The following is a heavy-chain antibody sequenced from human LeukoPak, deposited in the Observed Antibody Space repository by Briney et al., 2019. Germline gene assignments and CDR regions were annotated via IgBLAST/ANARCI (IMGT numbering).Heavy chain of an antibody. CDR3: ARGPVPAVAGPELYL. D-gene: IGHD6-19*01. CDR1: VGSISSSSYY. J-gene: IGHJ4*02. Sequence: SETLSLPCTVSVGSISSSSYYWGWIRQHPGKGLEWIGSIYYSGSTYYNPSLKSRVTISVDTSKNQFSLKLSSVTAADTAVYYCARGPVPAVAGPELYLWGQGTLVTVSS. V-gene: IGHV4-39*01. CDR2: IYYSGST.